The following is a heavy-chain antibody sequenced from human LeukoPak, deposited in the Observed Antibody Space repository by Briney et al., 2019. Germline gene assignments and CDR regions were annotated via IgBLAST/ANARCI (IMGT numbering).Heavy chain of an antibody. CDR1: GYTLTELS. J-gene: IGHJ4*02. CDR2: FDPEDGET. V-gene: IGHV1-24*01. CDR3: ATSGYYGSGRHIPY. D-gene: IGHD3-10*01. Sequence: ASVKVSCKVSGYTLTELSMHWVRQAPGKGLEWMGGFDPEDGETIYAQKFQGRVTMTEDTSTDTAYMELSSLRSEDTAVYYCATSGYYGSGRHIPYWGQGTLVTVSS.